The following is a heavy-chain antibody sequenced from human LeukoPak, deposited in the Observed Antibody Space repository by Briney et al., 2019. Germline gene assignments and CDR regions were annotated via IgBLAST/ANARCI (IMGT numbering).Heavy chain of an antibody. CDR3: ARGSSSWDLDY. V-gene: IGHV3-53*01. CDR2: IYSGGST. J-gene: IGHJ4*02. Sequence: PGGSLRLSCAASGFTFSSYSMNWVRQAPGKGLEWVSVIYSGGSTYYADSVKGRFTISRDNSKNTLYLQMNSLRAEDTAVYYCARGSSSWDLDYWGQGTLVTVSS. CDR1: GFTFSSYS. D-gene: IGHD6-13*01.